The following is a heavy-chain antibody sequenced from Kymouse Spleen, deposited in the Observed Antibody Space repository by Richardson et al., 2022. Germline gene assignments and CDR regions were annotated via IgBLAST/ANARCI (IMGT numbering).Heavy chain of an antibody. D-gene: IGHD3-9*01. J-gene: IGHJ6*02. CDR3: ARDDILTGYYSSYYYYYGMDV. V-gene: IGHV1-18*01. CDR2: ISAYNGNT. CDR1: GYTFTSYG. Sequence: QVQLVQSGAEVKKPGASVKVSCKASGYTFTSYGISWVRQAPGQGLEWMGWISAYNGNTNYAQKLQGRVTMTTDTSTSTAYMELRSLRSDDTAVYYCARDDILTGYYSSYYYYYGMDVWGQGTTVTVSS.